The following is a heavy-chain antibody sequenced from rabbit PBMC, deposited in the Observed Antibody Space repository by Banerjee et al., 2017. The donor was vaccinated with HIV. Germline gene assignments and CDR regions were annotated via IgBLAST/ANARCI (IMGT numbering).Heavy chain of an antibody. D-gene: IGHD7-1*01. V-gene: IGHV1S40*01. CDR2: IYAGSSGST. CDR1: GFSFSSSYY. CDR3: AREPDGAYAGYDGL. J-gene: IGHJ4*01. Sequence: QSLEESGGDLVKPGASLTLTCTASGFSFSSSYYMCWVRQAPGKGLEWIACIYAGSSGSTYYASWAKGRFTISKTSSTTVTLQLNSLTAADTATYFCAREPDGAYAGYDGLWGPGTLVTVS.